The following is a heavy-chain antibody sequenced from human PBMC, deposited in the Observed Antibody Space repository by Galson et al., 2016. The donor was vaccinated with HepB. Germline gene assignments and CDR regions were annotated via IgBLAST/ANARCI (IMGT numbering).Heavy chain of an antibody. CDR3: ARGGYDFWSGPGSGGFDP. CDR1: GVSVSSLY. D-gene: IGHD3-3*01. V-gene: IGHV4-59*02. Sequence: SETLSLTCTVSGVSVSSLYWSWIRQPPGKGLEWIGYIYYSGITNYNPSLKSRVTISVDTSKNQFSLKLSSVTAADTAVYSCARGGYDFWSGPGSGGFDPWGQGTLVTVSS. CDR2: IYYSGIT. J-gene: IGHJ5*02.